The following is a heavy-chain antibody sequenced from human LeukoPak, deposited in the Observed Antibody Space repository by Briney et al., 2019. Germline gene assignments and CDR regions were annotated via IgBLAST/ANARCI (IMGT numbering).Heavy chain of an antibody. D-gene: IGHD6-13*01. CDR3: AKASSAGDSSSWNY. J-gene: IGHJ4*02. V-gene: IGHV3-23*01. Sequence: PAGGSLRLSCAASGFTFSYYWMSWVRQAPGKGLKWVSDISASGGSTYYADSVKGRFTISRDNSKKTLHLQMNSLRAEDTAIYYCAKASSAGDSSSWNYWGQGILVTVSS. CDR1: GFTFSYYW. CDR2: ISASGGST.